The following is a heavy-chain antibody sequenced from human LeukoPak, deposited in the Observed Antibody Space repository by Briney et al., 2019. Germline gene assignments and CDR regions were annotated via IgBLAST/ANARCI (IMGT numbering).Heavy chain of an antibody. D-gene: IGHD4-17*01. V-gene: IGHV3-23*01. J-gene: IGHJ4*02. CDR3: AKDRELPTTVTTMDY. CDR2: ISGSGGST. CDR1: GFTFSNYG. Sequence: TGGSLRLSCAASGFTFSNYGMHWVRQAPGKGLEWVSAISGSGGSTYYADSVKGRFTISRDNSKNTLYLQMNSLRAEDTAVYYCAKDRELPTTVTTMDYWGQGTLVTVSS.